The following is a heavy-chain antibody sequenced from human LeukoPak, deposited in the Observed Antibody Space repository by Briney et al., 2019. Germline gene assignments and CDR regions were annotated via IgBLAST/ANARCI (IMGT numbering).Heavy chain of an antibody. J-gene: IGHJ4*02. V-gene: IGHV1-8*01. Sequence: GASVKVSCKASEYTFTSYDISWVRQATGQGLEWMGWMNPNSGNAGYAQRFQGRVTMTRNNSISTAYMELTSLRSEDTAVYYCGRPLQRGSWTQRALDYWGQGTLVTVSS. D-gene: IGHD3-10*01. CDR2: MNPNSGNA. CDR3: GRPLQRGSWTQRALDY. CDR1: EYTFTSYD.